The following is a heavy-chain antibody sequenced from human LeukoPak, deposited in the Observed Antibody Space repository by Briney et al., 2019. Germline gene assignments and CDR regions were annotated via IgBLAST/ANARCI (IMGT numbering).Heavy chain of an antibody. Sequence: GGSLRLSCAASGFTFINYAMSWVRWAPGKGLEWVSSVSGSDGTTYYAASVKGRFTISEDNSKNTLYLQMNSLKAEDTAVYYCVKDGAAGVTGRFDYWGQGTLVTVSS. CDR2: VSGSDGTT. V-gene: IGHV3-23*01. D-gene: IGHD2-21*02. CDR3: VKDGAAGVTGRFDY. CDR1: GFTFINYA. J-gene: IGHJ4*02.